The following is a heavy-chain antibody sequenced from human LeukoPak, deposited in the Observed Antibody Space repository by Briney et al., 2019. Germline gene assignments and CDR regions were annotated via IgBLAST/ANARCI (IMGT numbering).Heavy chain of an antibody. J-gene: IGHJ3*02. D-gene: IGHD3-22*01. CDR2: IYYSGST. CDR3: ARDASLNYYDSSGYYYSDAFDI. Sequence: SETLSLTCTVSGGSISSGDYYWSWIRQPPGKGLEWIGYIYYSGSTYYNPSLKSRVTISVDTSKNQFSLKLSSVTAADTAVYYCARDASLNYYDSSGYYYSDAFDIWGQGTMVTVSS. V-gene: IGHV4-30-4*02. CDR1: GGSISSGDYY.